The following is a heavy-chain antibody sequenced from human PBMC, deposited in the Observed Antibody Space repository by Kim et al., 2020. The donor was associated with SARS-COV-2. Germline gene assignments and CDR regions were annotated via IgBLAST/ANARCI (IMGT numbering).Heavy chain of an antibody. CDR2: IYYSGST. Sequence: SETLSLTCTVSGGSISSSSYYWGWIRQPPGKGLEWIGSIYYSGSTYYNPSLKSRVTISVDTSKNQFSLKLSSVTAADTAVYYCARLNYYGSGRGIDYWGQGTLVTVSS. CDR3: ARLNYYGSGRGIDY. CDR1: GGSISSSSYY. D-gene: IGHD3-10*01. V-gene: IGHV4-39*01. J-gene: IGHJ4*02.